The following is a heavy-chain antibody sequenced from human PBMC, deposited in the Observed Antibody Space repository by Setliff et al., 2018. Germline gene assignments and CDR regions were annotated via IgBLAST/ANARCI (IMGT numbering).Heavy chain of an antibody. CDR1: GASISSHA. V-gene: IGHV4-4*08. CDR3: ARLIGYSYGYYYHYVDV. J-gene: IGHJ6*03. D-gene: IGHD5-18*01. Sequence: SETLSLTCNVSGASISSHAWSWIRQPPGKRLEYIGYLYTSGSTNYNPSLKSRVTMSVDTSKNQLSLKLTFVTAAVTAIYYCARLIGYSYGYYYHYVDVWGKGTTVTVSS. CDR2: LYTSGST.